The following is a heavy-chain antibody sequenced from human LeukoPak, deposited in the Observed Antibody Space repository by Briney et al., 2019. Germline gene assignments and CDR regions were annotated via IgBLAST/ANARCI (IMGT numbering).Heavy chain of an antibody. V-gene: IGHV3-11*04. D-gene: IGHD3-22*01. CDR1: GFTFSGYY. CDR3: ARDASRGSGYYYVDY. CDR2: ISSRGSTI. Sequence: PGGSLRLSCAASGFTFSGYYMSWIRKAPGKGLEWVSYISSRGSTIYYADSVKGRFTISRDNAKNSLYLQMNSLRAEDTAVYYCARDASRGSGYYYVDYWGQGTLVTVSS. J-gene: IGHJ4*02.